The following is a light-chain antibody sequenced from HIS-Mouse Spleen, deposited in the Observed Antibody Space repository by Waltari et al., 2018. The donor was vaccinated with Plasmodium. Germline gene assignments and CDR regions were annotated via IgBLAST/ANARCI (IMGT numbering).Light chain of an antibody. Sequence: SYELTQPPSVSVSPGQTASITCPGDKLGDKYACWYQQKPGQSPALVIYQDSNRPSGSPERFSGSNSGNTATLTISGTQAMDEADYYCQAWDSSTVVFGGGTKLTVL. CDR1: KLGDKY. J-gene: IGLJ2*01. CDR3: QAWDSSTVV. V-gene: IGLV3-1*01. CDR2: QDS.